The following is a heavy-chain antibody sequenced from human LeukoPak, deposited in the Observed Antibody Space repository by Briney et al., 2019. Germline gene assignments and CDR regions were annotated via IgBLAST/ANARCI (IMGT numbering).Heavy chain of an antibody. J-gene: IGHJ4*02. CDR2: IYYSGST. CDR3: ARDNYDSSGYYGYYFDY. V-gene: IGHV4-59*01. D-gene: IGHD3-22*01. Sequence: PSETLSLTCTVSGGSISSYYWSWIRQPPGKRLEWIGYIYYSGSTNYNPSLKSRVTISVDTSKNQFSLKLSSVTAADTAVYYCARDNYDSSGYYGYYFDYWGQGTLVTVSS. CDR1: GGSISSYY.